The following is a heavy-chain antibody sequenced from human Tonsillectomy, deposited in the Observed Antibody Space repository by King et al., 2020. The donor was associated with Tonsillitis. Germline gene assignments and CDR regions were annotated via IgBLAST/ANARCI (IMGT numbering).Heavy chain of an antibody. V-gene: IGHV3-66*01. D-gene: IGHD6-19*01. CDR2: IYSGGST. J-gene: IGHJ4*02. Sequence: VQLVESGGGLVQPGGSLRLSFAAPGFTVSSNYMSWVPQAPGKGLEGVSVIYSGGSTYYADSVKGRFTISRDNSKNTLYLQMNSLRAEDTAVYYCARWTSVAGNDYWGQGTLVTVSS. CDR1: GFTVSSNY. CDR3: ARWTSVAGNDY.